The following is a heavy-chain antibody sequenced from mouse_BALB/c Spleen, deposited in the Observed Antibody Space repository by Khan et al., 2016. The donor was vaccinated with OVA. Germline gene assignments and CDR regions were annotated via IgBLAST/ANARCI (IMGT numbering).Heavy chain of an antibody. J-gene: IGHJ3*01. CDR2: ISDLAYTI. D-gene: IGHD1-2*01. CDR3: ARGGGTAPFAY. CDR1: GFTFSDYG. Sequence: EVELVESGGGLVQPGGSRKLSCAASGFTFSDYGMAWVRQAPGKGPEWVAFISDLAYTIYYADTVKGRFTISREDAKNTLYLEMSSVRSEDTAIYYCARGGGTAPFAYWGLGTLVTVSA. V-gene: IGHV5-15*02.